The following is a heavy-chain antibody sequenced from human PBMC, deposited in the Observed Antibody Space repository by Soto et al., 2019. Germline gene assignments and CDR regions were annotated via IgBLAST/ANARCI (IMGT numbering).Heavy chain of an antibody. D-gene: IGHD3-3*01. V-gene: IGHV3-30*18. CDR3: AKVIDFWSGYSLPYYYYMDV. Sequence: GGSLRLSCAASGFTFSSYGMHWVRQAPGKGLEWVAVISYDGSNKYYADSVKGRFTISRDNSKNTLYLQMNSLRAEDTAVYYCAKVIDFWSGYSLPYYYYMDVWGKGTTVTVSS. J-gene: IGHJ6*03. CDR2: ISYDGSNK. CDR1: GFTFSSYG.